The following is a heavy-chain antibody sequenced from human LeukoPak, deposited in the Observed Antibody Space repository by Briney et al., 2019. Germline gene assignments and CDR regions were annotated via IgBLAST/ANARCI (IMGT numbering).Heavy chain of an antibody. Sequence: GGSLRLSCAASGFTVSSNYMSWVRQAPGKGLEWVSVIYSGGSTYYADSVKGRFTISRDNSKNTLYLQMNSLRAEDTTVYYCAREVDTAVDYWGQGTLVTVSS. J-gene: IGHJ4*02. CDR3: AREVDTAVDY. CDR1: GFTVSSNY. D-gene: IGHD5-18*01. V-gene: IGHV3-53*01. CDR2: IYSGGST.